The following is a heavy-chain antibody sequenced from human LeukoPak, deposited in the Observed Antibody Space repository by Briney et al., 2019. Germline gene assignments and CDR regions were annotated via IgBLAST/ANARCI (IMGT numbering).Heavy chain of an antibody. D-gene: IGHD3-3*01. CDR3: ASRRITIFGVVMDV. CDR2: IIPIFDTA. CDR1: GGTFSSYA. J-gene: IGHJ6*04. Sequence: SVKVSCEASGGTFSSYAIRWVRQAPGQGLEWMGGIIPIFDTANYAQKLQGRATITADESTSTAYLELSSLRSEDTAVYYCASRRITIFGVVMDVWGKGTTVTVSP. V-gene: IGHV1-69*13.